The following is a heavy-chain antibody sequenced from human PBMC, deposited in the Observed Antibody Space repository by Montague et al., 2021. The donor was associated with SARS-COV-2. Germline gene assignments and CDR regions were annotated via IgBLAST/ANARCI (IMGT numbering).Heavy chain of an antibody. CDR2: IYSGGST. CDR1: GFTVSSNY. CDR3: AREVTRGGGTT. J-gene: IGHJ5*02. Sequence: SLRLSCAASGFTVSSNYMSWVRQAPGKGLEWVSLIYSGGSTYYADSVKGRFTISSDNTKNTLYLQMNSLRDEDTAVYYCAREVTRGGGTTWGQGTLVTVSS. D-gene: IGHD1-7*01. V-gene: IGHV3-53*01.